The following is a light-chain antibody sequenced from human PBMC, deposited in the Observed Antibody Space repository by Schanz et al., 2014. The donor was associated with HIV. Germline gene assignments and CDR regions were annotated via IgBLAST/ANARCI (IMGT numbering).Light chain of an antibody. V-gene: IGKV3-20*01. CDR2: DAS. CDR3: QQYGGSPT. Sequence: EIVLTQSPGTLSLSPGERATLSCRASQSVRSNLAWYQQKPGQAPRLLIYDASTRAAGTPDRFSGSGSGSAFTLIISRLEPADIAVYYCQQYGGSPTFGQGTKVEIK. J-gene: IGKJ1*01. CDR1: QSVRSN.